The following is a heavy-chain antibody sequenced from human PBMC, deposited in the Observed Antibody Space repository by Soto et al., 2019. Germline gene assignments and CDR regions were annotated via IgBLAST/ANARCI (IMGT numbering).Heavy chain of an antibody. CDR1: GYSFTSYW. CDR3: ARGEGGDGDYEYYYGMDV. V-gene: IGHV5-51*01. J-gene: IGHJ6*02. Sequence: GESLKISCKGSGYSFTSYWIGWVRQMPGKGLEWMGIIYPGDSDTRYSPSFQGQVTISADKSISTAYLQWSSLKASDTAVYYCARGEGGDGDYEYYYGMDVWGQGTTVTVSS. D-gene: IGHD4-17*01. CDR2: IYPGDSDT.